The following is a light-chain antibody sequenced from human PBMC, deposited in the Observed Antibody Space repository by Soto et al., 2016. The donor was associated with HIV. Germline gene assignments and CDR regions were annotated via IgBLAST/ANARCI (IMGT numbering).Light chain of an antibody. J-gene: IGLJ2*01. CDR2: QDT. CDR3: QAWDSGTAV. V-gene: IGLV3-1*01. Sequence: SYELTQPPSVSVSPEQTASITCSGNKLGDKYACWYQQKPGQSPVLVMYQDTKRPSGIPERFSGSNSGNTATLTISGTQSMDEADYYCQAWDSGTAVFGGGTKLTVL. CDR1: KLGDKY.